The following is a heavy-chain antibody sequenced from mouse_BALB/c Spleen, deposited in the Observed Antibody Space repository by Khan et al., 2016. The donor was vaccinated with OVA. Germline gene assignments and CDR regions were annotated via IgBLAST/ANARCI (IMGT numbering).Heavy chain of an antibody. V-gene: IGHV1-34*02. J-gene: IGHJ3*01. D-gene: IGHD2-14*01. CDR1: GYSFTAYY. CDR3: ARGYDFFAY. CDR2: INPNTGYT. Sequence: VQLKQSGPDLVKTGASVKMSCKAYGYSFTAYYMNWVKQSHGKSLECIGRINPNTGYTNYNQKFKDKAILTVDTSSSTAYMEVRSLTSEDSAVYYCARGYDFFAYWGRGTLVTVSA.